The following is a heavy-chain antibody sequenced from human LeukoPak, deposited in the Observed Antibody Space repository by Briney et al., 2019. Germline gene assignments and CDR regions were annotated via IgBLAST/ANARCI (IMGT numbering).Heavy chain of an antibody. J-gene: IGHJ5*02. CDR1: GGSFSGYY. D-gene: IGHD2-2*01. CDR2: INHSGST. Sequence: PSETLSLTCAVYGGSFSGYYWSWIRQPPGKGLEWIGEINHSGSTNYNPSLKSRVTISVDTSKNQFSLKLSSVTAADTAVYYCARVSGYCSSTSCYEGVYWFDPWGQGTLVTVSS. V-gene: IGHV4-34*01. CDR3: ARVSGYCSSTSCYEGVYWFDP.